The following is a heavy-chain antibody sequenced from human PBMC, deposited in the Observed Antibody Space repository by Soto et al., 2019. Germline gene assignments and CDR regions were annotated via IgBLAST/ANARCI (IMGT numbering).Heavy chain of an antibody. CDR2: LIPIFGTA. Sequence: KVSCNASGRAFSSYAISWVRQGHGQGREWIGWLIPIFGTANSAQKFQGRVTITGAKSTSTAYIELSSLRSECTTVYYFARGSDPRITIFGVVMGWDAFDIWGQGAMVPVSS. CDR3: ARGSDPRITIFGVVMGWDAFDI. D-gene: IGHD3-3*01. J-gene: IGHJ3*02. V-gene: IGHV1-69*06. CDR1: GRAFSSYA.